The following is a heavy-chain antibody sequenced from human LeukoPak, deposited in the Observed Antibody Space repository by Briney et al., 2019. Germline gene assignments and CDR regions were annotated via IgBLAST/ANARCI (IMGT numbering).Heavy chain of an antibody. V-gene: IGHV3-30*18. CDR3: AKGVFGGGWVQVDY. CDR2: ISYDGSNK. J-gene: IGHJ4*02. D-gene: IGHD6-19*01. CDR1: GFTLSSYG. Sequence: SGRSLRLSCAASGFTLSSYGMHWVRQAPGKGLEWVAFISYDGSNKYYADSVEGRITISRDNSKNTLFLQMNSLRAEDTAVYYCAKGVFGGGWVQVDYWGQGTLVTVSS.